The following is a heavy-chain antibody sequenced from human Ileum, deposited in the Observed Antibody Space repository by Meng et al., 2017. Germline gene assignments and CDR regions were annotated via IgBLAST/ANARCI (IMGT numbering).Heavy chain of an antibody. D-gene: IGHD1-26*01. CDR2: IHHSGST. CDR3: AREWSGSYRHFDY. J-gene: IGHJ4*02. CDR1: GGSISTSAW. V-gene: IGHV4-4*02. Sequence: QVQLQGARPGLLKPSGTLSLTCAVSGGSISTSAWWSWVRQPPGKGLEWIGEIHHSGSTNYNPSLKSRVTISVDKSKNQFSLKLNSVTAADTAVYYCAREWSGSYRHFDYWGQGTLVTVSS.